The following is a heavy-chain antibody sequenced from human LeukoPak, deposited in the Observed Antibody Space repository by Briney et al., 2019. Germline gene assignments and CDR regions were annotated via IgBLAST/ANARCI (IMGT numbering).Heavy chain of an antibody. CDR2: ISSSSSYK. D-gene: IGHD5-12*01. V-gene: IGHV3-11*06. CDR3: ARDQEVATTD. Sequence: GGSLRLSCAASGFTVSSNHMSWVRQAPGKGLEWVSKISSSSSYKNYADSVKGRFTISRDNAKNSLYLQMNSLRAEDTAVYYCARDQEVATTDWGQGTLVTVSS. CDR1: GFTVSSNH. J-gene: IGHJ4*02.